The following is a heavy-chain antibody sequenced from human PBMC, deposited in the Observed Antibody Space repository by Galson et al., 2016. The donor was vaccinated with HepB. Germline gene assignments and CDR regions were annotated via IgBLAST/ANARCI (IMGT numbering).Heavy chain of an antibody. CDR3: AKARGITRSLRGTDA. V-gene: IGHV3-9*01. CDR2: ISWNSDSI. CDR1: GFALDDFA. Sequence: SLRLSCAASGFALDDFAMHWVRQVPGKGLEWVSGISWNSDSIAYVDSVKGRFIISRDNAKNSLYLQMNSLRVEDTALYYCAKARGITRSLRGTDAWGQGTTVTVSS. D-gene: IGHD3-3*01. J-gene: IGHJ6*02.